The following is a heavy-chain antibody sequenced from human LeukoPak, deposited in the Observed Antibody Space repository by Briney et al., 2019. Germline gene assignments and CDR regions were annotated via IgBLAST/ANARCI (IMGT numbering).Heavy chain of an antibody. Sequence: PSETLSLTCTVSGGSISSSNWNWIRQPPGKGLEWIGYIYYSGSTNYNPSLKSRVTISVDTSKNQFSLKLSSVTAADTAVYYRARTNQISETAFDIWGQGTMVIVTS. J-gene: IGHJ3*02. CDR3: ARTNQISETAFDI. CDR2: IYYSGST. V-gene: IGHV4-59*01. CDR1: GGSISSSN. D-gene: IGHD1-14*01.